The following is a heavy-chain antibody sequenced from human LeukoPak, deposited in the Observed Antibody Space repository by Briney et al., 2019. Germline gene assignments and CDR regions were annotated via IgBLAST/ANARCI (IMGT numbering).Heavy chain of an antibody. CDR2: ISYDGSNK. CDR1: GFTFSSYA. V-gene: IGHV3-30-3*01. J-gene: IGHJ3*02. Sequence: GGSLRLSCAASGFTFSSYAMHWVRQAPGKGLEWVAVISYDGSNKYYADSVKGRFTISRDNAKNSLYLQMNSLRAEDTAVYYCARSGRWNGAFDIWGQGTMVTVSS. D-gene: IGHD1-1*01. CDR3: ARSGRWNGAFDI.